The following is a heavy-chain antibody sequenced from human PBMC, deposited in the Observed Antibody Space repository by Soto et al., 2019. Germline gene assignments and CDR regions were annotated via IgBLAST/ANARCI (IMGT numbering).Heavy chain of an antibody. J-gene: IGHJ6*02. CDR1: GFTFRSYT. D-gene: IGHD5-12*01. CDR3: ASDRGYDADDYYYNAMDV. V-gene: IGHV3-21*01. CDR2: IRGFSPYA. Sequence: GGSLRLSCVASGFTFRSYTMNWVRQGHGKGLEWVSGIRGFSPYAFYANSVKGRFNISRNNAENSLFLQITSVRAADTAVYYCASDRGYDADDYYYNAMDVWGQGTTVTVSS.